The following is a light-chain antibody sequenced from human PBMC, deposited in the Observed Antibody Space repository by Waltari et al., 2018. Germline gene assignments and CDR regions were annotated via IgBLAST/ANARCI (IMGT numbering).Light chain of an antibody. Sequence: DIQMTQSPSTLSASVEDRVTITCRASQSLGSWLAWYQQKPGKAPKFLIYKASNLESGVPSRFSGRGSVTEFTLTISSLQPDDFATYYCQQYNDYSLTCGGGTKVEIK. V-gene: IGKV1-5*03. J-gene: IGKJ4*01. CDR1: QSLGSW. CDR3: QQYNDYSLT. CDR2: KAS.